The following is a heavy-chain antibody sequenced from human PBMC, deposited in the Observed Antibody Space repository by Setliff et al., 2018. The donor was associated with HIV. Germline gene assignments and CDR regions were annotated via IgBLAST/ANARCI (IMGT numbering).Heavy chain of an antibody. J-gene: IGHJ4*02. CDR2: INHSGST. Sequence: PSETLSLTCAVYGGSFGGYYWSWIRQPPGKGLEWIGEINHSGSTDYNPSLKSRVTISVDTSKNQFSLNLSSVTVADTAVYYCARHISDFWSNYQTPFDYWGQGTLVTVSS. D-gene: IGHD3-3*01. V-gene: IGHV4-34*01. CDR1: GGSFGGYY. CDR3: ARHISDFWSNYQTPFDY.